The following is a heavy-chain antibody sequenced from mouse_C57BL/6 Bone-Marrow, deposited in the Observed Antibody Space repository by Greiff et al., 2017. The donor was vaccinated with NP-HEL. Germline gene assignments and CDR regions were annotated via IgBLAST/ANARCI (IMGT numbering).Heavy chain of an antibody. J-gene: IGHJ4*01. CDR2: IHPNSGST. Sequence: QVQLQQPGAELVKPGASVKLSCKASGYTFTSYWMHWVKQRPGQGLEWIGMIHPNSGSTNYNEKFKSKATLTVDKSSSTAYMQLSSLTSEDSAVYYCARSLYYNLFYAIDYWGQGTSVTLSS. D-gene: IGHD2-1*01. V-gene: IGHV1-64*01. CDR1: GYTFTSYW. CDR3: ARSLYYNLFYAIDY.